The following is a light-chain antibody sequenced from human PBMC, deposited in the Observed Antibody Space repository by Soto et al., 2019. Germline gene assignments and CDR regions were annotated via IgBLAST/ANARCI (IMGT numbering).Light chain of an antibody. CDR1: QSINNY. CDR2: DAS. V-gene: IGKV1-39*01. CDR3: QQGFSAPPWT. Sequence: DIQMTQSPSSLSASVGDRVTITCRSSQSINNYLNWYQQRPGKAPKVLIYDASSLQSGVPSRFSGSGSVTEFTLTISSLQREDFATYYCQQGFSAPPWTFGQGTKVDIK. J-gene: IGKJ1*01.